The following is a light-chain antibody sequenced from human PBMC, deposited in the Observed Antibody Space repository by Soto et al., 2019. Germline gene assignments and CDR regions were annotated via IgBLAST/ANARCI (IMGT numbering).Light chain of an antibody. CDR2: DVS. CDR1: STDVGRYNY. CDR3: TSYTSDSTYV. Sequence: QSSLTQPASVSGSPGQSITISCTGTSTDVGRYNYVSWYQQHPGKAPKLMVYDVSNRPSWVSNRFSGSQSCITASLPISGLQAEDEADYYCTSYTSDSTYVFGTGTKVTVL. J-gene: IGLJ1*01. V-gene: IGLV2-14*01.